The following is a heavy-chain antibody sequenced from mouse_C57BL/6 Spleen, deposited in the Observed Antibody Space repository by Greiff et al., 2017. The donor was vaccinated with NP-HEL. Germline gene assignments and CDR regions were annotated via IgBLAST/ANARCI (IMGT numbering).Heavy chain of an antibody. CDR2: INPYNGGT. CDR3: ARGGYDYDGYWYFDV. V-gene: IGHV1-19*01. Sequence: EVQLQQSGPVLVKPGASVKMSCKASGYTFTDYYMNWVKQSHGKSLEWIGVINPYNGGTSYNQKFKGKATLTVDKSSSTAYMELNSLTSEDSAVYYCARGGYDYDGYWYFDVWGTGTTVTVSS. CDR1: GYTFTDYY. D-gene: IGHD2-4*01. J-gene: IGHJ1*03.